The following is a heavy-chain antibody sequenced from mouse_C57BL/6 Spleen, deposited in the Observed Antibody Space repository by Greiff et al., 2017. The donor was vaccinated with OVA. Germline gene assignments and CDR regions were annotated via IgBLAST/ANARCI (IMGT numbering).Heavy chain of an antibody. CDR1: GYTFTSYW. J-gene: IGHJ2*01. V-gene: IGHV1-59*01. CDR2: IDPSDSYT. Sequence: QVQLQQPGAELVRPGTSVKLSCKASGYTFTSYWMHWVKQRPGQGLEWIGVIDPSDSYTNYNQKFKGKATLTVDTSSSTAYMQLSSLTSEDSAVYYCARFYYEGYYWDYWGKGTTRTGSS. D-gene: IGHD2-4*01. CDR3: ARFYYEGYYWDY.